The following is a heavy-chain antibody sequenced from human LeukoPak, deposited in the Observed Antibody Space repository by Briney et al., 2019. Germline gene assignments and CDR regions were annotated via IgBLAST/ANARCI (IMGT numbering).Heavy chain of an antibody. J-gene: IGHJ6*02. Sequence: SETLSLTYAVYGGSFSGYYWSWIRQPPGKGLEWIGEINHSGSTNYNPSLKSRVTISVDTSKNQFSLKLSSVTAADTAVYYCARGPLFYYGMDVWGQGTTVTVSS. CDR1: GGSFSGYY. CDR3: ARGPLFYYGMDV. V-gene: IGHV4-34*01. CDR2: INHSGST.